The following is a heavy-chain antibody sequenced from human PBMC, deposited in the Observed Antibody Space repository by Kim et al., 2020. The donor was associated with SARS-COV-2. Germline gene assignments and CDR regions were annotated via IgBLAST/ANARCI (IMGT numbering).Heavy chain of an antibody. CDR3: ARVVDNSGYYRGYYFDY. CDR1: GFTFSRYW. Sequence: GESLRLSCAASGFTFSRYWMSWVRQAPGKGLEWVANINQDGSEQYYVDSVKGRFTISRDNAKNSLYLQMNSLRAEDTAVYYCARVVDNSGYYRGYYFDYWGQGTLVTVSS. D-gene: IGHD3-22*01. J-gene: IGHJ4*02. V-gene: IGHV3-7*01. CDR2: INQDGSEQ.